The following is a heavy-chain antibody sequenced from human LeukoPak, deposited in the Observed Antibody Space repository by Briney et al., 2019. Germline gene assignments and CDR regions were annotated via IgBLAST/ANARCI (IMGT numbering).Heavy chain of an antibody. D-gene: IGHD3-16*02. J-gene: IGHJ6*02. CDR1: GFTFSSYS. CDR3: ARDGMITFGGVIPYYYYGMDV. V-gene: IGHV3-48*04. Sequence: GGSLRLSCAASGFTFSSYSMNWVRQAPGKGLEWVSYISSSSSPIYYADSVKGRFTISRDNAKSSLYLQMNSLRAEDTAVYYCARDGMITFGGVIPYYYYGMDVWGQGTTVTVSS. CDR2: ISSSSSPI.